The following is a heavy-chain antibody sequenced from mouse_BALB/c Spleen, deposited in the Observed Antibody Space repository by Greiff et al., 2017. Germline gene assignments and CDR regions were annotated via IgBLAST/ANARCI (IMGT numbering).Heavy chain of an antibody. CDR3: ARLLTGYYFDY. Sequence: EVQVVESGGGLVQPGGSLKLSCAASGFTFSSYTMSWVRQTPEKRLEWVAYISNGGGSTYYPDTVKGRFTISRDNAKNTLYLQMSSLKSEDTAMYYCARLLTGYYFDYWGQGTTLTVSS. CDR1: GFTFSSYT. CDR2: ISNGGGST. D-gene: IGHD4-1*01. J-gene: IGHJ2*01. V-gene: IGHV5-12-2*01.